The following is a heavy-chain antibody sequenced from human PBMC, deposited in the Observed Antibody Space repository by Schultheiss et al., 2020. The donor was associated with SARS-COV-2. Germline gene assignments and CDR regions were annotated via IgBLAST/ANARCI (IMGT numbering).Heavy chain of an antibody. V-gene: IGHV5-51*01. CDR2: IYPGDSDT. Sequence: GESLKISCKGSGYSFTSYWIGWVRQMPGKGLEWMGIIYPGDSDTRYSPSFQGQVTISADKSISTAYLQWSSLKASDTAMYYCARSDCSSTSCYTPWFDPWGQGTLVTVSS. CDR3: ARSDCSSTSCYTPWFDP. D-gene: IGHD2-2*02. J-gene: IGHJ5*02. CDR1: GYSFTSYW.